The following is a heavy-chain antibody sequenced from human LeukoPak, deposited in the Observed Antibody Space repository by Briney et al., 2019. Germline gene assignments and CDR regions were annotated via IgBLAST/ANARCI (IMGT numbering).Heavy chain of an antibody. Sequence: GGSLRLSCAASGFTVSRTYMSWVRQAPGKGLEWVSVIYSDGNTYYAASVKGRFTISRDISKNTVYLQMNSLRVGDTAVYYCAKSWTAGDYWGQGTLVTVSS. D-gene: IGHD3/OR15-3a*01. J-gene: IGHJ4*02. V-gene: IGHV3-53*01. CDR2: IYSDGNT. CDR3: AKSWTAGDY. CDR1: GFTVSRTY.